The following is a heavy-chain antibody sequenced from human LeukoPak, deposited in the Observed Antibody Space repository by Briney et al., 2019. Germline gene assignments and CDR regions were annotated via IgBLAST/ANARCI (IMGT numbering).Heavy chain of an antibody. CDR1: GFTFRSYE. D-gene: IGHD5-12*01. CDR2: ISSSGSTI. V-gene: IGHV3-48*03. Sequence: GGTLRISCAASGFTFRSYEMNWVRQDPGKGLEWVSYISSSGSTIYYADSVKGRFTISRDNAKNSLYLQMNSLRAEDTAVYYCARATTNDAFDIWGQGTMVTVSS. CDR3: ARATTNDAFDI. J-gene: IGHJ3*02.